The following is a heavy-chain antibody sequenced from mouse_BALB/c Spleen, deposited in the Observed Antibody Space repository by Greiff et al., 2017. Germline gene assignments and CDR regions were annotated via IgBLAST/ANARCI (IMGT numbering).Heavy chain of an antibody. CDR1: GYTFTSYV. CDR3: ASQGLLRYYAMDY. D-gene: IGHD1-1*01. CDR2: INPYNDGT. Sequence: EVQLQQSGPELVKPGASVKMSCKASGYTFTSYVMHWVKQKPGQGLEWIGYINPYNDGTKYNEKFKGKATLTSDKSSSTAYMELSSLTSEDSAVYYCASQGLLRYYAMDYWGQGTSVTVSS. J-gene: IGHJ4*01. V-gene: IGHV1-14*01.